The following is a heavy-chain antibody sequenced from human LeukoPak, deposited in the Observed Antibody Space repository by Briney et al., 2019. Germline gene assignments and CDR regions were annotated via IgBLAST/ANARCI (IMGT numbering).Heavy chain of an antibody. CDR1: GASINSYY. CDR2: IYTSETT. V-gene: IGHV4-4*09. Sequence: SETLSLTCTVSGASINSYYWSWIRQPPGKGLEWIGYIYTSETTKYNPSLRSRVSISIDTSKNQFSLRLSSMTAADTAVYYCARHRSPSSLSYFDIWGQGTLVIVSS. D-gene: IGHD6-19*01. CDR3: ARHRSPSSLSYFDI. J-gene: IGHJ4*02.